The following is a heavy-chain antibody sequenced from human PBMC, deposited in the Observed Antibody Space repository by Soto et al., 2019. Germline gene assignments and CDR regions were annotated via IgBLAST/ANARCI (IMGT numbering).Heavy chain of an antibody. CDR2: ISAYNGNT. V-gene: IGHV1-18*04. J-gene: IGHJ4*02. CDR3: ARDRRITIFGVVNGFLLSS. Sequence: GASVKVSCKASGYTFTSYGISWVRQAPGQGLEWMGWISAYNGNTNYAQKLQGRVTMTTDTSTSTAYMELRSLRSDDTAVYYCARDRRITIFGVVNGFLLSSWGQGTLVTVSS. D-gene: IGHD3-3*01. CDR1: GYTFTSYG.